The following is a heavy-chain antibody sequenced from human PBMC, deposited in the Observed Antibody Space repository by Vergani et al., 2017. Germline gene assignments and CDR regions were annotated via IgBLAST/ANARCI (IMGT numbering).Heavy chain of an antibody. CDR3: ARGSYSSGWYGY. J-gene: IGHJ4*02. V-gene: IGHV4-59*11. Sequence: QVQLQESGPGLVKPSETLSLTCTVPGGSISSHYWSWIRQPPGKGLEWIGYIYYSGSTNYNPSLKSRVTISVDTSKNQFSLKLSSVTAADTAVYYCARGSYSSGWYGYWGQGTLVTVSS. CDR1: GGSISSHY. CDR2: IYYSGST. D-gene: IGHD6-19*01.